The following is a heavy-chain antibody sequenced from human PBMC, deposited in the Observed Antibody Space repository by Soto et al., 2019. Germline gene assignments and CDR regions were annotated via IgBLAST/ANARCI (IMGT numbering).Heavy chain of an antibody. J-gene: IGHJ4*02. V-gene: IGHV1-18*01. Sequence: ASVKVSCKASGGTFSSYAISWVRQAPGQGLEWMGWISAYNGNTNYAQKLQGRVTMTTDTSTSTAYMELRSLRSDDTAVYYCARSVGYYYDSSGYSRVGYFDYWGQGTLVTVSS. D-gene: IGHD3-22*01. CDR1: GGTFSSYA. CDR2: ISAYNGNT. CDR3: ARSVGYYYDSSGYSRVGYFDY.